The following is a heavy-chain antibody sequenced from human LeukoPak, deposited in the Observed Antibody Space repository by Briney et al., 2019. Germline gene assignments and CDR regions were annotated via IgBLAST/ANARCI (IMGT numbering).Heavy chain of an antibody. J-gene: IGHJ4*02. CDR1: GGSISSSSYY. Sequence: PSETLSLTCTVSGGSISSSSYYWGWIRQPPGKGLEWIGSIFYSGDTYYNASLKSRVTISVDTSKKHFSLKLTSVTPADTAVYYCARRTSGGGLFDYWGQGTLVTVSS. V-gene: IGHV4-39*02. CDR3: ARRTSGGGLFDY. D-gene: IGHD3-10*01. CDR2: IFYSGDT.